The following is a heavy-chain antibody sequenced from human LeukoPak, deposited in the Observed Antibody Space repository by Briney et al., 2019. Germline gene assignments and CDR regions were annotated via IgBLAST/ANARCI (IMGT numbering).Heavy chain of an antibody. V-gene: IGHV4-59*01. J-gene: IGHJ5*02. CDR1: GGSLSSYY. CDR3: ARDLGFCSSTSCYPWFDP. CDR2: IYYSGST. D-gene: IGHD2-2*01. Sequence: SETLSLTCTASGGSLSSYYWSWIRQPPGKGLEWIGYIYYSGSTNYNPSLTSRVTISVDTSKNQFSLKLSSVTAADTAVYYCARDLGFCSSTSCYPWFDPWGEGSLVTVSS.